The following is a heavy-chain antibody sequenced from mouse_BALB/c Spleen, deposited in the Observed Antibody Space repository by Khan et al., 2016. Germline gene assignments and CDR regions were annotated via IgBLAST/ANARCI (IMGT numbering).Heavy chain of an antibody. J-gene: IGHJ2*01. D-gene: IGHD2-4*01. CDR3: ARTYEYDGVFDC. CDR1: GFSLTTYG. CDR2: IWSGGST. Sequence: QVQLKQSGPGLVQPSQSLSITCTVSGFSLTTYGVKWVRQSPGKALECLGVIWSGGSTYYNAPFISRLSISRDTSKSQVFFKMSSLQTKDRAIYYCARTYEYDGVFDCWDQGTILTVSS. V-gene: IGHV2-2*02.